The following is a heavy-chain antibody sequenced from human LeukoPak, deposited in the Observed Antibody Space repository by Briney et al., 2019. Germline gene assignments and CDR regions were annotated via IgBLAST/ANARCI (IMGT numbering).Heavy chain of an antibody. D-gene: IGHD5-18*01. Sequence: SETLSLTCTVSGFSVTTDSYCWGWIRQPPGKGLEWIGYDYCGGNTNYDPSLKRRVTISVDTSKNQFSLTLTSVTAADTAVYYCARGAAGYSYGWGQGTLVTVSS. CDR1: GFSVTTDSYC. CDR3: ARGAAGYSYG. CDR2: DYCGGNT. V-gene: IGHV4-61*01. J-gene: IGHJ4*02.